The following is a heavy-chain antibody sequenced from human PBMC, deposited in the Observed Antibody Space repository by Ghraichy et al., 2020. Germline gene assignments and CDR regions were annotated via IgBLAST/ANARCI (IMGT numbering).Heavy chain of an antibody. Sequence: LTCAASGFTFSTNAIHWVRQAPGKGLEWVSFISDDGKNKDYTDSVRGRFTISRDDSENTVYLEMNNLRVEDTAVYYCAKDLTQHYSVDVWGQGTTVTVS. D-gene: IGHD3-9*01. CDR1: GFTFSTNA. J-gene: IGHJ6*02. CDR2: ISDDGKNK. CDR3: AKDLTQHYSVDV. V-gene: IGHV3-30*04.